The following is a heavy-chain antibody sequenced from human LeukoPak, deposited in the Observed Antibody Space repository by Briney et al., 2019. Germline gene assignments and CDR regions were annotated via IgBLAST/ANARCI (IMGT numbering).Heavy chain of an antibody. V-gene: IGHV4-34*01. CDR3: ARSRGITGTTPFDY. J-gene: IGHJ4*02. CDR1: GGSFSGYY. Sequence: SETLSLTCAVYGGSFSGYYWSWIRQPPGKGLECIGEINHSGSTNYNPSLKSRVTISVDTSKNQFSLKLSSVTAADTAVYYCARSRGITGTTPFDYWGQRTLVTVSS. CDR2: INHSGST. D-gene: IGHD1-7*01.